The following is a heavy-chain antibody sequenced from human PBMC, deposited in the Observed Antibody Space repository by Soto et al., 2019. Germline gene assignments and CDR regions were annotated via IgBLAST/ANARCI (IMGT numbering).Heavy chain of an antibody. J-gene: IGHJ4*02. CDR3: AKGRRPYGDYRTNFDY. CDR1: GFTFSSYA. CDR2: ISGSGGST. V-gene: IGHV3-23*01. D-gene: IGHD4-17*01. Sequence: PGGSLRLSCAASGFTFSSYAMSWVRQAPGKGLEWVSAISGSGGSTYYADSVKGRFTISRDNSKNTLYLQMNSLRAEDTAVYYCAKGRRPYGDYRTNFDYWGQGTLVTVSS.